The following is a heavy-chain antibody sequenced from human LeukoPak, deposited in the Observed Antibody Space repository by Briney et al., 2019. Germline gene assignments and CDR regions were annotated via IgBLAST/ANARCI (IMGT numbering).Heavy chain of an antibody. V-gene: IGHV3-7*03. D-gene: IGHD3-22*01. CDR3: AASAYYVAAADAY. Sequence: GGSLRLSCTASGFTFANYAMSWVRQAPGKGLEWVANIKQDETEKFYLGSVKGRFTISRDNAKNSLYLQMNSLRAEDMALYYCAASAYYVAAADAYWGQGTLVTVSS. J-gene: IGHJ4*02. CDR2: IKQDETEK. CDR1: GFTFANYA.